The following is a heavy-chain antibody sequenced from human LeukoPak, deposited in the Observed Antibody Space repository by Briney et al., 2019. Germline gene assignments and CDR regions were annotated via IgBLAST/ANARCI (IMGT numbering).Heavy chain of an antibody. CDR3: ARLRITMVRGVMEDY. CDR2: INPNSGGT. J-gene: IGHJ4*02. V-gene: IGHV1-2*02. Sequence: ASVKVSCKASGYTFTGYYMHWVRQAPGQGLEWMGWINPNSGGTNYAQKFQGRVTMTRDTSKNQFSLKLSSVTAADTAVYYCARLRITMVRGVMEDYWGQGTLVTVSS. D-gene: IGHD3-10*01. CDR1: GYTFTGYY.